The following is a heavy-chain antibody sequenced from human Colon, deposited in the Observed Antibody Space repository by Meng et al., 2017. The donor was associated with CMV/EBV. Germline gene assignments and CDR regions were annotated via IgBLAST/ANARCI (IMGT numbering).Heavy chain of an antibody. Sequence: KISCKASGGTFSSYGISWVRQGPGQGLEWMGGIIPMFDTRNYAQKFQGRVTITTDESTSTVFMELRSLRLEDTAVYYCARESGSRNDYWGQGTLVTVSS. D-gene: IGHD1-26*01. CDR3: ARESGSRNDY. CDR2: IIPMFDTR. J-gene: IGHJ4*02. V-gene: IGHV1-69*05. CDR1: GGTFSSYG.